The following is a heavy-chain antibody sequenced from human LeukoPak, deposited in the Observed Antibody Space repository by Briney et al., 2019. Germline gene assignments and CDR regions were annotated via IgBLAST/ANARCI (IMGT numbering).Heavy chain of an antibody. CDR1: GGSISSYY. D-gene: IGHD2-8*01. Sequence: PSETLSLTCTVSGGSISSYYWSWIRQPPGKGLEWIGYIYYSGSTNYNPSLTSRVTISVDTSKNQFSLKLSSVTAADTAVYYCARGSMVYYFDYWGQGTLVTVSS. V-gene: IGHV4-59*01. J-gene: IGHJ4*02. CDR2: IYYSGST. CDR3: ARGSMVYYFDY.